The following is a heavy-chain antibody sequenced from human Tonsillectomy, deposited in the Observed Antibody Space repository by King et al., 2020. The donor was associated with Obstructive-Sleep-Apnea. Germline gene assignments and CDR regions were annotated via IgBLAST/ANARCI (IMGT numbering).Heavy chain of an antibody. Sequence: VQLQQSGPGLVKPSQTLSLTCAISGDCVSSKSVAWNWIRQSPSRGLEWLGRIFYRSKWYSDYAVSVKSRITINPDTFRNQFSLQLNFVTPEDTAVYSCARVLYDTSWSTFDIWGQGTMVTVSS. CDR2: IFYRSKWYS. V-gene: IGHV6-1*01. CDR3: ARVLYDTSWSTFDI. J-gene: IGHJ3*02. D-gene: IGHD3-22*01. CDR1: GDCVSSKSVA.